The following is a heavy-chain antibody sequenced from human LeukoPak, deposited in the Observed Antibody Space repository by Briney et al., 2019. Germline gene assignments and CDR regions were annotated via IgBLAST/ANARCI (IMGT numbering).Heavy chain of an antibody. D-gene: IGHD3-16*01. Sequence: GGSLRLSCAASGLTFSETWMSWVRQAPGQGLEWVAAIKEDGSEKDYVDSVKGRFTISRDNAKNSLYLQMNSLRAEDTAVYYCATYTHWVAGDVWGQGATVSVSS. CDR2: IKEDGSEK. CDR1: GLTFSETW. V-gene: IGHV3-7*01. CDR3: ATYTHWVAGDV. J-gene: IGHJ6*02.